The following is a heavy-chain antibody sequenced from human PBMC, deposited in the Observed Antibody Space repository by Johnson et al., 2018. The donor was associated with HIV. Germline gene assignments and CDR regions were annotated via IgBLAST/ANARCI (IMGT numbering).Heavy chain of an antibody. V-gene: IGHV3-30*04. Sequence: QEQLVESGGGLVQPERSLRLSCAASEFSFSTYAMRWVRQAPGKGLEGVAVISDDGSKKYYVDSVKGRFTISRDNSRNTLSLHMTNLRTEETAVYYCAKGEAQEGWIQLWSYAFDFWGRGTMVTVSP. CDR1: EFSFSTYA. D-gene: IGHD5-18*01. CDR2: ISDDGSKK. CDR3: AKGEAQEGWIQLWSYAFDF. J-gene: IGHJ3*01.